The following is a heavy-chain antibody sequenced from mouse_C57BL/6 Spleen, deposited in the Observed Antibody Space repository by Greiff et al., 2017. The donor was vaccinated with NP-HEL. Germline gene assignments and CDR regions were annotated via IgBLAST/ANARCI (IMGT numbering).Heavy chain of an antibody. Sequence: QVQLKEPGAELVKPGASVKMSCKASGYTFTTYPIEWMKQNHGKSLEWIGNFHPYNDDTKYNEKFKGKATLTVEKSSSTVYLELSRLTSDDSAVDCYARGGDYSSSLAIDYWGQGTSVTVSS. CDR3: ARGGDYSSSLAIDY. J-gene: IGHJ4*01. D-gene: IGHD2-5*01. CDR1: GYTFTTYP. CDR2: FHPYNDDT. V-gene: IGHV1-47*01.